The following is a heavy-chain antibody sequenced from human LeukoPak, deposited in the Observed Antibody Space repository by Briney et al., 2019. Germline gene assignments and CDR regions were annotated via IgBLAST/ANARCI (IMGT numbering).Heavy chain of an antibody. D-gene: IGHD3-22*01. J-gene: IGHJ4*02. CDR2: INHSGST. CDR3: ARRLGGYYSIDY. Sequence: SETLSLTCAVYGGSFSGYYWSWIRQPPGKGLEWIGEINHSGSTDYNPSLKSRVTISVDTSKNQFSLKLSSVTAADTAVYYCARRLGGYYSIDYWGQGTLVTVSS. V-gene: IGHV4-34*01. CDR1: GGSFSGYY.